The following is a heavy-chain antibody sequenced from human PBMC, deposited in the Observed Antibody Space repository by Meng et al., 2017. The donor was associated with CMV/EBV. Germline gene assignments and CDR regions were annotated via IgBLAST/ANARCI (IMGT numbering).Heavy chain of an antibody. J-gene: IGHJ3*02. CDR2: IKQDGSEK. Sequence: GGSLRLSCAASGFTFSDYYMSWIRQAPGKGLEWVANIKQDGSEKYYVDSVKGRFTISRDNAKNSLYLQMNSLRAEDTAVYYCARDRGSAFDIWGQGTMVTVSS. V-gene: IGHV3-7*01. CDR1: GFTFSDYY. D-gene: IGHD3-10*01. CDR3: ARDRGSAFDI.